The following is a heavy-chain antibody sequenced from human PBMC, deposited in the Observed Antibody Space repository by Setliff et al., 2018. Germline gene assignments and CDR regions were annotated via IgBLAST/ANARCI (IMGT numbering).Heavy chain of an antibody. CDR3: ASASEEGVVPAAILY. V-gene: IGHV1-46*01. Sequence: ASVKVSCKASGYTFTTYYMHWVRRAPGQGLEWMGIIIPSGGSTNYAQRFQDRVTMTRDTSTNTVYMELSSLRSEDTAVYYCASASEEGVVPAAILYWGQGTLVTVSS. CDR2: IIPSGGST. CDR1: GYTFTTYY. J-gene: IGHJ4*02. D-gene: IGHD2-2*01.